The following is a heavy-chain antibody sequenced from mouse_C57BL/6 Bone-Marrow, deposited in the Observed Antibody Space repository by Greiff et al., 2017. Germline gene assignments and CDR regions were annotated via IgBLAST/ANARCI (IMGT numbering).Heavy chain of an antibody. CDR3: AREGYWHYFNY. J-gene: IGHJ2*01. V-gene: IGHV5-4*01. CDR1: GFTFSSYA. Sequence: DVQLQESGGGLVKPGGSLKLSCAASGFTFSSYAMSWVRQTPEKRLERVATISDGGSYTYYPDNVKGRFTFSRDNAKNNLYPQMSHLKSEDTAMYYCAREGYWHYFNYWGQATTLTVSS. CDR2: ISDGGSYT. D-gene: IGHD2-14*01.